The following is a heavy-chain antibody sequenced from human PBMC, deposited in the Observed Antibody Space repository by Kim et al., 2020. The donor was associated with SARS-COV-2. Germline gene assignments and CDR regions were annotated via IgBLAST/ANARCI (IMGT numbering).Heavy chain of an antibody. D-gene: IGHD3-22*01. CDR3: ARDGSYYYDSSGYRNDAFDI. CDR1: GFTFSSYS. J-gene: IGHJ3*02. CDR2: ISGSGTTL. V-gene: IGHV3-48*04. Sequence: GGSLRLSCAASGFTFSSYSMNWVRQAPGKGLGWVSYISGSGTTLYYADSVKGRFTISRDSAKNSLYLQMNNLRAEDTAVYYCARDGSYYYDSSGYRNDAFDIWGQGTMVTVSS.